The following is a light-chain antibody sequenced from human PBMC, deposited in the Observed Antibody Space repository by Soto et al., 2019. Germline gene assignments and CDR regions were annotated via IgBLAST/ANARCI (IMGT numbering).Light chain of an antibody. CDR1: SSDVGGYNY. Sequence: QSVLTQPASVSGSPGQSITISCTGTSSDVGGYNYVSWYPQLPGKAPKLMIYDVSDRPSGVSNRFSGSKSGNPASLTLSGLQTEDEADYYCSSYMTTSTRVFGTGTKVTVL. V-gene: IGLV2-14*01. CDR3: SSYMTTSTRV. CDR2: DVS. J-gene: IGLJ1*01.